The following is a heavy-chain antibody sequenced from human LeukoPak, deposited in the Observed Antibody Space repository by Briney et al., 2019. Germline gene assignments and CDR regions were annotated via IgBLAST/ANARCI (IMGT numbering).Heavy chain of an antibody. V-gene: IGHV4-59*08. CDR2: ISFSGIP. J-gene: IGHJ4*02. CDR1: GGSISPYY. D-gene: IGHD3-16*01. CDR3: VRHAGGTTYDY. Sequence: NPSETLSLTCTVSGGSISPYYWSWIRQPPGKGLERVGHISFSGIPHYNASLKSRVTMSVDTSRNHFSLILSSVTAADTVFYYCVRHAGGTTYDYWGQGTLVTVSS.